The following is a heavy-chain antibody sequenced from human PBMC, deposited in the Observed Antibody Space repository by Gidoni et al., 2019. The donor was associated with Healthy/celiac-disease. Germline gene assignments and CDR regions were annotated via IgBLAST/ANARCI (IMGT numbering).Heavy chain of an antibody. CDR1: GDSISSGGYY. CDR2: IYYSGST. D-gene: IGHD5-18*01. J-gene: IGHJ4*02. CDR3: AREYSYGSHYFDY. V-gene: IGHV4-31*01. Sequence: QVQLQESGTGLVKPSQTMSLTCTVSGDSISSGGYYWSWIRQHPGTGLEWIGYIYYSGSTYYNPSLKSLVTISVDTSKNQFSLKLSSVTAADTAVYYCAREYSYGSHYFDYWGQGTLVTVSS.